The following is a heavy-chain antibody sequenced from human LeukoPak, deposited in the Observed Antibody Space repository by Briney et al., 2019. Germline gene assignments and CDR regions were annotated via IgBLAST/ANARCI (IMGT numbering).Heavy chain of an antibody. CDR3: AKDRWLGSGHFDY. Sequence: GGSLRLSCAASGFTFSSYWMGWVRQAPGKGLECVSYISSRGTTIYYADSVKGRFTISRDNAKNSLYLQMNSLRAEDTALYYCAKDRWLGSGHFDYWGQGTLVTVSS. J-gene: IGHJ4*02. V-gene: IGHV3-48*04. CDR2: ISSRGTTI. D-gene: IGHD6-19*01. CDR1: GFTFSSYW.